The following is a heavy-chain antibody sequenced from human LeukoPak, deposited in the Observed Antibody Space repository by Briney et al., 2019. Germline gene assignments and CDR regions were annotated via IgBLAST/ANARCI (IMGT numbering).Heavy chain of an antibody. J-gene: IGHJ4*02. D-gene: IGHD4-17*01. V-gene: IGHV3-23*01. CDR1: GFTFNIYP. CDR2: ISDGGGNT. CDR3: AQTTSLNY. Sequence: GGSLRLSCAASGFTFNIYPMTWVRQAPGKGPAWVAAISDGGGNTYYSDSVKGRFTISRDNSKNTLYLQMSSLRAEDTAIYYCAQTTSLNYWGQGNLVTVSS.